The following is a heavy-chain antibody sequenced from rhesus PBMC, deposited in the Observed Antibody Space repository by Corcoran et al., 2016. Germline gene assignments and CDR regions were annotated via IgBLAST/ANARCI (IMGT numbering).Heavy chain of an antibody. J-gene: IGHJ4*01. CDR2: ISPRVGIT. D-gene: IGHD6-31*01. V-gene: IGHV1-198*02. CDR1: GFTFGSLA. CDR3: ARGNSIAAGFDY. Sequence: QVQLGQSGAEVKKPGASVQVSCTASGFTFGSLAISRGAPRPGQGLEGMGVISPRVGITNYAEKFQGRVTITADTSTSTAYMELSSLGSEDTAVYYCARGNSIAAGFDYWGQGVLVTVSS.